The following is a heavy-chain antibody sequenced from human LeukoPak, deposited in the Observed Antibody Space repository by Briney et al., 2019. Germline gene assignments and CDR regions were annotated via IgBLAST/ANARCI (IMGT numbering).Heavy chain of an antibody. V-gene: IGHV4-4*07. Sequence: SETLSLTCTVSSGSINSYYWSCIRQPAGKGLEWIGRIYTSGSTNYNPSLKSRVTMSVDTSKNQFSLKLSSVTAADTAVYYCARGIGSWYYFDYWGQGTLVTVSS. CDR1: SGSINSYY. D-gene: IGHD6-13*01. J-gene: IGHJ4*02. CDR3: ARGIGSWYYFDY. CDR2: IYTSGST.